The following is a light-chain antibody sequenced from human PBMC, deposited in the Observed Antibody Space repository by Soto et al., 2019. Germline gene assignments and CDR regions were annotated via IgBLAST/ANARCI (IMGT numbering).Light chain of an antibody. V-gene: IGKV2-30*01. CDR3: MQCSHWPGT. Sequence: DGVMSQSPMSLPVTLGQPASISCRSSQSLVSSEGNTYLSWLQQRPGQSPRRLIYRVSSRDSGVPDRFSGGGSGTDFTLKISSVEAEDVGVYYCMQCSHWPGTFGQGTKVDIK. CDR1: QSLVSSEGNTY. CDR2: RVS. J-gene: IGKJ1*01.